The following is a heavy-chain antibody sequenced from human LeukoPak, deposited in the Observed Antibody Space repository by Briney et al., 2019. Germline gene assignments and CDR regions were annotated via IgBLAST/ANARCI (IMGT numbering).Heavy chain of an antibody. V-gene: IGHV3-21*01. J-gene: IGHJ4*02. CDR2: ISSSSSYI. Sequence: GGSLRLSCAASGFTFSSYSMNWVRQAPGKGLEWVSSISSSSSYIYYADSVKGRFTISRDNAKNSLYLQMNSLRAEDTAVYYCARGDQIRPLTTVDYWGQGTLVTVSS. D-gene: IGHD3-3*01. CDR3: ARGDQIRPLTTVDY. CDR1: GFTFSSYS.